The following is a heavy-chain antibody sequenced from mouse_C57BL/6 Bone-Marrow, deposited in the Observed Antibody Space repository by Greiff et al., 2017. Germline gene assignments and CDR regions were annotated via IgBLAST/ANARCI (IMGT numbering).Heavy chain of an antibody. CDR1: GYTFTNYW. V-gene: IGHV1-63*01. J-gene: IGHJ1*03. D-gene: IGHD1-1*01. CDR2: IYPGGGYT. CDR3: ARTATTVVARGNCYFDV. Sequence: QVHVKQSGAELVRPGTSVKMSCKASGYTFTNYWIGWAKQRPGHGLEWIGDIYPGGGYTNYNEKFKGKATLTADTSSSTAYMQFSSLTSEDSAIYYYARTATTVVARGNCYFDVWGTGTTVTVAA.